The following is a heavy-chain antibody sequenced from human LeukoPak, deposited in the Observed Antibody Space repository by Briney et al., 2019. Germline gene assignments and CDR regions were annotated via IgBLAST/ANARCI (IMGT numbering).Heavy chain of an antibody. J-gene: IGHJ4*02. CDR2: FDPEDGET. CDR1: GYTLTQLV. V-gene: IGHV1-24*01. Sequence: ASVKVSCKVSGYTLTQLVIHWVRQAPGKGLEWMGGFDPEDGETIYAQKFQGRVTMTEDTSTDTAYMELSSLRSEDTAFYYCATSSGTYFLYWGQGTLVTAS. CDR3: ATSSGTYFLY. D-gene: IGHD1-26*01.